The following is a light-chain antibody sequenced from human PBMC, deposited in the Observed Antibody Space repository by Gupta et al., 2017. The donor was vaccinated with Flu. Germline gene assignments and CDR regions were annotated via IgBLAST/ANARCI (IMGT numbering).Light chain of an antibody. CDR1: SSNTGSNY. J-gene: IGLJ3*02. V-gene: IGLV1-47*01. Sequence: QPVLTQPPSASGTPGQRVSISCSGSSSNTGSNYVYWYQQLPGTAPKLLIYRNNQRPSGVPDRFSGSKSGTSASLATSGLRSEDEADYYCAASDDSRSGQVFGGGTKLTVL. CDR2: RNN. CDR3: AASDDSRSGQV.